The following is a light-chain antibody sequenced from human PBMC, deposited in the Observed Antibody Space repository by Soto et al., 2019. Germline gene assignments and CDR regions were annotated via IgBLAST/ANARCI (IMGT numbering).Light chain of an antibody. CDR1: QTVGYN. Sequence: EIVMTQSPATLSVSPGERVTLSCRASQTVGYNLAWYQQKPGQAPRLLIYGASTRATGIPARFSGSGSGTEFTLTISSLQSEDFEVYYCQQYNNWPPYTFGQGTKLEIK. V-gene: IGKV3-15*01. J-gene: IGKJ2*01. CDR2: GAS. CDR3: QQYNNWPPYT.